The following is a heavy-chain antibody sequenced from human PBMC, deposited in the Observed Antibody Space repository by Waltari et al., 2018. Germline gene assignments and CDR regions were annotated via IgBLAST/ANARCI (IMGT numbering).Heavy chain of an antibody. J-gene: IGHJ5*02. D-gene: IGHD2-2*01. V-gene: IGHV4-34*01. CDR3: ARSLGYCSSTSCYAWFDP. Sequence: QVQLQQWGAGLLKPSETLSLTCAVYGGSFSGYYWSWIRQPPGQGLEWIGEINHSGSTNYNPSLKSRVTISVDTSKNQFSLKLSSVTAADTAVYYCARSLGYCSSTSCYAWFDPWGQGTLVTVSS. CDR1: GGSFSGYY. CDR2: INHSGST.